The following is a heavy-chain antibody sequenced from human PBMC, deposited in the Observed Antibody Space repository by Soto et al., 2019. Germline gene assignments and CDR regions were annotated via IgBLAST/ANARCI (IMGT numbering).Heavy chain of an antibody. CDR1: GYTFTSYG. V-gene: IGHV1-18*01. Sequence: ASVKVSCKASGYTFTSYGISWVRQAPGQGLEWMGWISAYNGNTNYAQKLQGRVTMTTDTSTSTAYMELRSLRSDDTAVYYCARGSTLPDYDFWSGYYTGYYYYYMDVWGKGTTVTVSS. D-gene: IGHD3-3*01. CDR2: ISAYNGNT. CDR3: ARGSTLPDYDFWSGYYTGYYYYYMDV. J-gene: IGHJ6*03.